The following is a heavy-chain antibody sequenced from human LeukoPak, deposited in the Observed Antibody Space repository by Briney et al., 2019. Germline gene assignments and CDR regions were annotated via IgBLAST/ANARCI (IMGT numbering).Heavy chain of an antibody. CDR2: ISYDGSNK. Sequence: GRSLRLSCAASGFTFSSYGMHWVRQAPGKGLEWVAVISYDGSNKYYADSVKGRFTISRDNSKNTLYLQMNSLRADDTAVYYCAKDPHPVMVRGVIDYWGQGTLVTVSS. J-gene: IGHJ4*02. CDR3: AKDPHPVMVRGVIDY. V-gene: IGHV3-30*18. D-gene: IGHD3-10*01. CDR1: GFTFSSYG.